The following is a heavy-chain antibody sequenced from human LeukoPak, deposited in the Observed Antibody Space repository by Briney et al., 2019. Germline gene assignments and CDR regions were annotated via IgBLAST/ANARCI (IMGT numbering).Heavy chain of an antibody. CDR1: GGSFSGYY. V-gene: IGHV4-34*01. CDR2: INHSGST. D-gene: IGHD2-21*02. CDR3: ARRSRGGGDWRY. Sequence: SETLSLTCAVYGGSFSGYYWSWIRQPPGKGLEWIGEINHSGSTNYNPSLKSRVTISVDTSKNQFSLKLGSVTAADTAVYYCARRSRGGGDWRYWGQGTLVTVSS. J-gene: IGHJ4*02.